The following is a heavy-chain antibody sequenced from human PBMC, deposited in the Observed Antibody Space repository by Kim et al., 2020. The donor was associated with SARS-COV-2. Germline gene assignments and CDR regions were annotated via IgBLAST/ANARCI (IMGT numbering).Heavy chain of an antibody. V-gene: IGHV4-31*03. CDR2: IYYSGST. CDR1: GGSISSGGYY. CDR3: ARGDTIFGVVINAFDI. D-gene: IGHD3-3*01. J-gene: IGHJ3*02. Sequence: SETLSLTCTVSGGSISSGGYYWSWIRQHPGKGLEWIGYIYYSGSTYYNPSLKSRVTISVDTSKNQFSLKLSSVTAADTAVYYCARGDTIFGVVINAFDIWGQGKWVPVSS.